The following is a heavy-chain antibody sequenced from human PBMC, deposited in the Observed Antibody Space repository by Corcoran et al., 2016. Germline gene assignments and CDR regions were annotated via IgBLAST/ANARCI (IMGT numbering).Heavy chain of an antibody. CDR3: ARAVGNYYYYGMDV. V-gene: IGHV4-39*07. CDR1: GGSISSSSYY. J-gene: IGHJ6*02. Sequence: QLQLQESGPGLVKPSETLSLTCTVSGGSISSSSYYWGWIRQPPGKGLEWIGSIYYSGSTYYNPSLKSRVTISVDTSKNQFSLKLSSVPAADTAVYYCARAVGNYYYYGMDVWGQGTTVTVSS. CDR2: IYYSGST.